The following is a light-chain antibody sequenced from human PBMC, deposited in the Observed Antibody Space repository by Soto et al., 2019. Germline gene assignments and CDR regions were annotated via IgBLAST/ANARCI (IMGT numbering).Light chain of an antibody. Sequence: IQMTQSASSLSASVGDRVTITCRASETIGTYLNWYQQKPGKAPNLLIYFAFTWQSGVPSRFSGSGSGTDFTLPICTLQPEDFAAYYCQQSYSSFRTFGQGTKVEV. CDR2: FAF. CDR3: QQSYSSFRT. CDR1: ETIGTY. J-gene: IGKJ1*01. V-gene: IGKV1-39*01.